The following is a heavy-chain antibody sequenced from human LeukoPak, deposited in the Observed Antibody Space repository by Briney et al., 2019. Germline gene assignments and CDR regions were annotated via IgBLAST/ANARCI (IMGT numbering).Heavy chain of an antibody. D-gene: IGHD1-1*01. Sequence: GGSLRLSCAASGFTVSANYMTWVRQAPGKGLEWVSVIYSGGNTYYADSVKGRFTISRDNSKNSLFVQMNSLRAEDTAVYFCAKSRSGSANWALQIFDNWGQGTLVTVSS. CDR3: AKSRSGSANWALQIFDN. V-gene: IGHV3-53*01. CDR2: IYSGGNT. J-gene: IGHJ4*02. CDR1: GFTVSANY.